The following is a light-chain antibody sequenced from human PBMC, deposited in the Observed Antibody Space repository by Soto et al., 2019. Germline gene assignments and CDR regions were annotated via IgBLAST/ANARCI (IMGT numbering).Light chain of an antibody. Sequence: DIQMTQSPSTLSASVGDRVTITCRAGQTISSWLAWYQQKPGKAPKLLIYKASTLKSGVPSRFSGSGSGTEFTLTISSLQPDDFATYYCQHYNSYSEAFGQGTKVDNK. J-gene: IGKJ1*01. V-gene: IGKV1-5*03. CDR2: KAS. CDR1: QTISSW. CDR3: QHYNSYSEA.